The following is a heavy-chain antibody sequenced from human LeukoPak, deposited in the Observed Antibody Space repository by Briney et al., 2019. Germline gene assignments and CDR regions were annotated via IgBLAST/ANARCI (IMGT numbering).Heavy chain of an antibody. CDR1: GGTFSSYA. CDR2: IIPIFGTA. D-gene: IGHD4-17*01. V-gene: IGHV1-69*13. CDR3: ASVGDYGDYDYYYYGMDV. J-gene: IGHJ6*04. Sequence: SVKVSCKASGGTFSSYAISWVRQAPGQGLEWMGGIIPIFGTANYAQKFQGRVTITADESTSTAYMELSSLRSEDTAVYYCASVGDYGDYDYYYYGMDVWGKGTTVTVSS.